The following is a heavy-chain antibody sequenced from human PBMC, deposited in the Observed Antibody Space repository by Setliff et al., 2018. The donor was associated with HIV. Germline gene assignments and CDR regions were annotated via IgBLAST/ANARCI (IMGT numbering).Heavy chain of an antibody. CDR1: GFTFRTFW. V-gene: IGHV3-74*01. CDR3: ARDPLNGDLAFDI. J-gene: IGHJ3*02. D-gene: IGHD7-27*01. CDR2: INSDGTTT. Sequence: GGSLRLSCVASGFTFRTFWMHWVRQGPGKGLVWVSRINSDGTTTNYADSVKGRFTISRDNAKNTVYLQMNSLRAEDTAVYYCARDPLNGDLAFDIWGPGTKVTVSS.